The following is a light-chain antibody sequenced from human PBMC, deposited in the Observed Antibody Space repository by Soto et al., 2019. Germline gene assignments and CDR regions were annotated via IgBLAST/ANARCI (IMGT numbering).Light chain of an antibody. CDR3: SSYSIRSTLGV. CDR2: DVS. Sequence: QSALTQPASVSGSPGQSITISCTGTSIDVGSYNYVSWYQQHPGKAPKLMIYDVSNRPSGVSNRFSGSNSGNTAALTISGLQAEDEADYYCSSYSIRSTLGVFGGGNKMTVL. CDR1: SIDVGSYNY. J-gene: IGLJ2*01. V-gene: IGLV2-14*01.